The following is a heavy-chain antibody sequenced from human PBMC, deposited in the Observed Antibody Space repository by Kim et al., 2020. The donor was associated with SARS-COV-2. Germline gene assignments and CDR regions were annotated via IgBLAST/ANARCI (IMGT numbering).Heavy chain of an antibody. CDR1: GFTFSSYA. J-gene: IGHJ4*02. V-gene: IGHV3-23*01. CDR3: ANQRITMVRGVWGGYFDY. Sequence: GGSLRLSCAASGFTFSSYAMSWVRQAPGKGLEWVSAISGSGGSTYYADSVKGRFTISRDNSKNTLYLQMNSLRAEDTAVYYCANQRITMVRGVWGGYFDYWGQGTLVTVSS. CDR2: ISGSGGST. D-gene: IGHD3-10*01.